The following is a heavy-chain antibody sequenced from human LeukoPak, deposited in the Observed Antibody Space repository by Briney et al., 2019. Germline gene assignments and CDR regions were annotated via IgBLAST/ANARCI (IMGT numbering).Heavy chain of an antibody. CDR3: ARVFWSGYSTYYYYYMDV. V-gene: IGHV4-4*07. CDR1: GGSISSYY. Sequence: PSETLSLTCTVSGGSISSYYWSWIRQPAGKELEWIGRIYTSGSTNYNPSLKSRVTMSVDTSKNQFSLKLSSVTAADTAVYYCARVFWSGYSTYYYYYMDVWGKGTTVTVSS. D-gene: IGHD3-3*01. J-gene: IGHJ6*03. CDR2: IYTSGST.